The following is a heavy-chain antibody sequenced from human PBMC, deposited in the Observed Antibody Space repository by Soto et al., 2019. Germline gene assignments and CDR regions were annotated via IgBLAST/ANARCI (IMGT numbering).Heavy chain of an antibody. V-gene: IGHV1-69*12. CDR3: ASGIQLWLRRITNGYSG. J-gene: IGHJ4*02. CDR2: IIPMFGTA. CDR1: GGTFSPYA. Sequence: QVQLVQSGAEVKKPESSVKVSCKAHGGTFSPYAISWVRQAPGQGLEWMGGIIPMFGTANYAQRFQDRVTITADEATNTVYMELSSLRSEDTAVYFCASGIQLWLRRITNGYSGGGQGTLVTVSS. D-gene: IGHD5-18*01.